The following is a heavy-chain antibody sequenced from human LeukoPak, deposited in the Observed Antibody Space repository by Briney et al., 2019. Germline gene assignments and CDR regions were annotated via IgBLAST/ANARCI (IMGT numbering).Heavy chain of an antibody. CDR3: ARDPYGSGSSPYYGMDV. Sequence: ASVKVSCKASGYTFTSYYMHWVRQAPGQGLGWMGIINPSGGSTSYAQKFQGRVTMTRDTSTSTVYMELSSLRSEDTAVYYCARDPYGSGSSPYYGMDVWGKGTTVTVSS. J-gene: IGHJ6*04. CDR2: INPSGGST. CDR1: GYTFTSYY. D-gene: IGHD3-10*01. V-gene: IGHV1-46*01.